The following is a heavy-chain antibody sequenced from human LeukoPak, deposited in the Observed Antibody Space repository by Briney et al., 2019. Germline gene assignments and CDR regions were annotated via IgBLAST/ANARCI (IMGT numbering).Heavy chain of an antibody. J-gene: IGHJ6*02. CDR1: GGTFSSYA. CDR3: ARDLGEYYYYGMDV. Sequence: GSSVKVSCKASGGTFSSYAISWVRQAPGQGLEWMGRIIPILGIANYAQKFQGRVTITADKSTSTAYMELSSLRSEDTAVYYCARDLGEYYYYGMDVWGQGTTVIVSS. V-gene: IGHV1-69*04. CDR2: IIPILGIA. D-gene: IGHD4-17*01.